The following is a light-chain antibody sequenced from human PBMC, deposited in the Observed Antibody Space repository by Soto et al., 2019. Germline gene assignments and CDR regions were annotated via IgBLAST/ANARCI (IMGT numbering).Light chain of an antibody. V-gene: IGLV3-21*02. CDR2: EDA. CDR1: KIGSKS. CDR3: QVWDAGTGMT. Sequence: SYTLTQPPSVSVAPGQTARITCGGHKIGSKSVHWYHQKPGQAPVLVVYEDAERPSGIPERFSGSNSGNKATLTISGVEAEDEADYYCQVWDAGTGMTFGGGTKLTVL. J-gene: IGLJ2*01.